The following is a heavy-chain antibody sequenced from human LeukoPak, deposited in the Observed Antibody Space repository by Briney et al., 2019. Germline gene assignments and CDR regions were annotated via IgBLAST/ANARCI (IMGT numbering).Heavy chain of an antibody. CDR3: ARHGYPVYYDILTGYDDWYFDL. J-gene: IGHJ2*01. CDR2: IYTSGST. CDR1: GGSISSYY. D-gene: IGHD3-9*01. V-gene: IGHV4-4*07. Sequence: SETLSLTCTVSGGSISSYYWSWIRQPAGKGLDWIGRIYTSGSTNYNPSLKSRVTMSVDTSKNQFSLKLSSVTAADTAVYYCARHGYPVYYDILTGYDDWYFDLWGRGTLVTVSS.